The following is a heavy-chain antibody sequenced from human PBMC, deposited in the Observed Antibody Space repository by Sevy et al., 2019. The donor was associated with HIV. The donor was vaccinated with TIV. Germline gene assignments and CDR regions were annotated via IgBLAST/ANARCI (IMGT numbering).Heavy chain of an antibody. CDR2: ISSSGNYI. CDR1: GFTFTDYS. Sequence: GGSLRLSCAASGFTFTDYSMTWVRQAPGKWLEWVSSISSSGNYIYYADSVKGRFSISRDNAKNSLFLQMNSLRAEDTAVYYCARSWELLEFFDFWGQGTLVTVSS. CDR3: ARSWELLEFFDF. J-gene: IGHJ4*02. V-gene: IGHV3-21*06. D-gene: IGHD1-26*01.